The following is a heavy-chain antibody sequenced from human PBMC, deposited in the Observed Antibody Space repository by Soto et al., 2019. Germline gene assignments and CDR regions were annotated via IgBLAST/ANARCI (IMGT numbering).Heavy chain of an antibody. J-gene: IGHJ6*03. V-gene: IGHV4-59*08. CDR3: ARRSYSSSYYYYYMDV. D-gene: IGHD6-6*01. Sequence: SETLSLTCTVSGGSINNHYWSWIRQPPGKGLEWLGYVYYNGSTNYNPSLKSRVTISVDTSKNQVSLKLSSVTAADTAVYYCARRSYSSSYYYYYMDVWGKGTTVTVSS. CDR1: GGSINNHY. CDR2: VYYNGST.